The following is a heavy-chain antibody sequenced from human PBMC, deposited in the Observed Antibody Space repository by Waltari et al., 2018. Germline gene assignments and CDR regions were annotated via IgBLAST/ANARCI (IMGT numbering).Heavy chain of an antibody. Sequence: QFQVVESGGGVVQTGRSLRLSCTASGFAFSDYAMHWVRQAPGKGLEWVALVSSDGDTKYYVDAVRGRFTISRDKTGNAIYLQMNSLRSDDTGVYYCVSSSFGMDVWGQGTTVTVSS. CDR3: VSSSFGMDV. CDR1: GFAFSDYA. CDR2: VSSDGDTK. J-gene: IGHJ6*02. V-gene: IGHV3-30-3*01.